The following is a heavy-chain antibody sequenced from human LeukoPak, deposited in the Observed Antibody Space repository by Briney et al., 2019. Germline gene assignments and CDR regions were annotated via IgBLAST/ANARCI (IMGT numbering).Heavy chain of an antibody. D-gene: IGHD6-13*01. CDR1: GFTFSSYW. Sequence: TGGSLRLSCAASGFTFSSYWMTWVRQAPGKGPEWVANIKYDGSEKDYMDSVKGRFTISRDNAKNSLYLQMNSLRAEDTAVYYCARDIEAAGLFLDYWGQGTLVTVSS. CDR3: ARDIEAAGLFLDY. V-gene: IGHV3-7*01. J-gene: IGHJ4*02. CDR2: IKYDGSEK.